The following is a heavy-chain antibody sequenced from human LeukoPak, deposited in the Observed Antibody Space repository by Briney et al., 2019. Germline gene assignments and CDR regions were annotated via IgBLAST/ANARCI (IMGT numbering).Heavy chain of an antibody. CDR3: ATDSYVSGSYYRLFY. CDR2: INSDGGTT. V-gene: IGHV3-74*01. J-gene: IGHJ4*02. D-gene: IGHD3-10*01. CDR1: GFTFTNYW. Sequence: GGSLRLSCAASGFTFTNYWIHWVRQAPGKGLVWVSGINSDGGTTTYADSVKGRFTISRDNAKNTLYLQMNNLRAEDTAIYYCATDSYVSGSYYRLFYWGQGTLVTVSS.